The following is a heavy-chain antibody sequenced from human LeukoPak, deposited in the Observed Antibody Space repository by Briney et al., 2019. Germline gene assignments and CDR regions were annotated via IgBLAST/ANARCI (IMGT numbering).Heavy chain of an antibody. Sequence: SETLSLTCAVYGGSFSGYYWSWIRQPLGKGLEWIGEINHSGSTNYNPSLKSRVTISVDTSKNQFSLKLSSVTAADTAVYYCARLGWIQLRSRGFDYWGQGTLVTVSS. CDR2: INHSGST. J-gene: IGHJ4*02. CDR3: ARLGWIQLRSRGFDY. CDR1: GGSFSGYY. V-gene: IGHV4-34*01. D-gene: IGHD5-18*01.